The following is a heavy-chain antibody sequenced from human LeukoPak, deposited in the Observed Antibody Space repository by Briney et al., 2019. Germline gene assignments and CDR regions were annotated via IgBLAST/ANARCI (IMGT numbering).Heavy chain of an antibody. Sequence: GGSLRLSCAASGFTFSNYWRSWVRQAPGKGLEWVGVISYDGSNKYYADSVKGRFTISRDNSKIPRYRQMNSLTAEDTAVYSCAKVLPDYASGRPILDYWGQGTLVTVS. D-gene: IGHD3-16*01. CDR3: AKVLPDYASGRPILDY. CDR2: ISYDGSNK. V-gene: IGHV3-30*18. J-gene: IGHJ4*02. CDR1: GFTFSNYW.